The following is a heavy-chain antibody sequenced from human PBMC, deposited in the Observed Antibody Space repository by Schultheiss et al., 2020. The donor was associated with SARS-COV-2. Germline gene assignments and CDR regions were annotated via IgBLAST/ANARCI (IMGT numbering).Heavy chain of an antibody. Sequence: SQTLSLTCTVSGGSISSGGYYWGWIRQPPGKGLEWIGSIYTSGSTNYNPSLKSRVTMSVDTSKNQFSLKLSSVTPEDTAVYYCARGKGGYGSGSKTIDYWGQGTLVTVSS. CDR1: GGSISSGGYY. V-gene: IGHV4-39*07. D-gene: IGHD3-10*01. J-gene: IGHJ4*02. CDR2: IYTSGST. CDR3: ARGKGGYGSGSKTIDY.